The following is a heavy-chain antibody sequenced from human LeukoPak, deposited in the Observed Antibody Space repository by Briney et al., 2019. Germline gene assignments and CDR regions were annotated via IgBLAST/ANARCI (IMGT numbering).Heavy chain of an antibody. CDR2: ISGSGGST. Sequence: GGSLRLSCAASGFTFSSYAMSWFRQAPGQGLEWVSAISGSGGSTYYADSVKGRFTISRDNSKNTLYLQMNSLRAEDTAVYYCAKVEGAVYYYDSSGYYDYWGQGTLVTVSS. V-gene: IGHV3-23*01. CDR1: GFTFSSYA. CDR3: AKVEGAVYYYDSSGYYDY. D-gene: IGHD3-22*01. J-gene: IGHJ4*02.